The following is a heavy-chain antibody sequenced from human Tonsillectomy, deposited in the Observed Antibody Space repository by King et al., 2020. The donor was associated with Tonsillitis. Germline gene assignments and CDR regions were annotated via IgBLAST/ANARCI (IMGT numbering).Heavy chain of an antibody. CDR2: IDWDDDK. V-gene: IGHV2-70*11. Sequence: TLQESGPALVKPTQTLTLTCTFSGFSLSTSGMCVSWIRQPPGKALEWLARIDWDDDKYYSTSLKTRLTISKDTSKNQVVLTMTNMDPVDTATYYCARSTRYDIDSQYYFDYWGQGTLVTVSS. CDR1: GFSLSTSGMC. D-gene: IGHD3-9*01. J-gene: IGHJ4*02. CDR3: ARSTRYDIDSQYYFDY.